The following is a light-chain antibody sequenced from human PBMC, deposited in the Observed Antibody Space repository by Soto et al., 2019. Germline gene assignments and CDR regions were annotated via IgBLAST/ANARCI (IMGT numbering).Light chain of an antibody. CDR1: QSVSSY. V-gene: IGKV3-11*01. J-gene: IGKJ4*01. Sequence: EIVLTQSPATLSLSPGERATLSCRASQSVSSYLAWYQQKPGQAPRLLIYDASNRATGIPARFSGSGSGTDFILTISSLEPEDFAVYYCQQRSNGPLTFGGGTKVEIK. CDR2: DAS. CDR3: QQRSNGPLT.